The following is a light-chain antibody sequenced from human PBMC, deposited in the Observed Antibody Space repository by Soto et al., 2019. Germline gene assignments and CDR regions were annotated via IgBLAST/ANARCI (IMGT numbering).Light chain of an antibody. J-gene: IGKJ1*01. V-gene: IGKV3D-7*01. CDR1: QSVSSNY. CDR2: GAS. Sequence: PGERVTLSCRASQSVSSNYLTWYQQKPGQAPRLLIYGASTRATSIPARFSGSGSGTDFTLTISSLQPEDFAVYYCQQDYNLPWTFGQGTKVEIK. CDR3: QQDYNLPWT.